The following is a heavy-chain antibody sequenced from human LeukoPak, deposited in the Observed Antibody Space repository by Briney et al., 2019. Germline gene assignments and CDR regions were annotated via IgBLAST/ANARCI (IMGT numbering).Heavy chain of an antibody. CDR3: ARVRSRYFDWLLRGSYYFDY. Sequence: GGSLRLSCAASGFTFSSYSMNWVRQAPGKGLEWVSSISSSSSYIYYADSVKGRFTISRDNAKNSLYLQMNSLRAEDTAVYYCARVRSRYFDWLLRGSYYFDYWGQGTLVTVSS. CDR1: GFTFSSYS. V-gene: IGHV3-21*01. J-gene: IGHJ4*02. D-gene: IGHD3-9*01. CDR2: ISSSSSYI.